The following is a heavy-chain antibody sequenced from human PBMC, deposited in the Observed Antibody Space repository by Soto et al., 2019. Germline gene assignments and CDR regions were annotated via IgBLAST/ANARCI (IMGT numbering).Heavy chain of an antibody. J-gene: IGHJ1*01. Sequence: SETLSLTCTVSGAYISDFSWSWIRQPAGKGLEWIGRITVNGNTQYNPSFRSRVTMSMDTSRNQFSLNLQSATAADTALYYCARESGENWTYEAHWGQGTLVTVSS. CDR2: ITVNGNT. V-gene: IGHV4-4*07. CDR3: ARESGENWTYEAH. CDR1: GAYISDFS. D-gene: IGHD1-7*01.